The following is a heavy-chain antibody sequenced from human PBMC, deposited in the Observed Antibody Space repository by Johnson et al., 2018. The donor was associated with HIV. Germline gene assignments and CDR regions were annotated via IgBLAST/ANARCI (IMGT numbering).Heavy chain of an antibody. CDR3: AKDERWEVPRGDALDI. V-gene: IGHV3-30*02. CDR2: IRYDGSNK. J-gene: IGHJ3*02. D-gene: IGHD1-26*01. Sequence: QVQLVESGGGVVQPGESLRLSCAASGFIFSSYDMHWVRQAPGKGLEWVAFIRYDGSNKYYVDSVKGRFTISRDNSKNTLYLQMTSLRAEDTAVYYCAKDERWEVPRGDALDIWGQGTMVTVSS. CDR1: GFIFSSYD.